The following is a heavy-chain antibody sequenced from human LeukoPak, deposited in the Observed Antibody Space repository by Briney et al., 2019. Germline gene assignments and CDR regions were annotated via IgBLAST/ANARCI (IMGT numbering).Heavy chain of an antibody. J-gene: IGHJ4*02. CDR2: IYYSGST. CDR3: ASLRKVGYSYGSSSFDY. Sequence: PSETLSLTCTVSGGSISSYYWSWIRQPPGKGLEWIGYIYYSGSTNYNPSLKSRVTISVDTSKNQFSLKLSSVTAADTAVYYCASLRKVGYSYGSSSFDYWGQGTLVTVSS. V-gene: IGHV4-59*08. D-gene: IGHD5-18*01. CDR1: GGSISSYY.